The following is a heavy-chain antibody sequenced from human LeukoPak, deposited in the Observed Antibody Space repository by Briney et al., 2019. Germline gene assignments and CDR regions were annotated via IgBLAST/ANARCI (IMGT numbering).Heavy chain of an antibody. CDR2: ISSSGSTI. J-gene: IGHJ4*02. CDR1: GFTFSSYE. CDR3: ARVKDGYIFDY. V-gene: IGHV3-48*03. D-gene: IGHD5-24*01. Sequence: GGPLRLSCAASGFTFSSYEMNWVRQAPGKGLEWVSYISSSGSTIYYADSVKGRFTISRDNAKNSLYLQMNSLRAEDTAVYYCARVKDGYIFDYWGQGTLVTVSS.